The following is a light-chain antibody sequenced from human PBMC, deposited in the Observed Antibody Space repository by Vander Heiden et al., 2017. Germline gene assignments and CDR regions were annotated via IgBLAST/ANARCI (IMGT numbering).Light chain of an antibody. CDR1: QSVSGF. CDR2: DAS. Sequence: IVLTQFLSTPSLSPGASATLSCRASQSVSGFLAWCQQKPGQAPRLLIYDASNRATGIPARFSGSGSGTDFTLTISSLESEDFAVCYCQQRSNWPSDTFGGWTKVGIK. V-gene: IGKV3-11*01. CDR3: QQRSNWPSDT. J-gene: IGKJ4*01.